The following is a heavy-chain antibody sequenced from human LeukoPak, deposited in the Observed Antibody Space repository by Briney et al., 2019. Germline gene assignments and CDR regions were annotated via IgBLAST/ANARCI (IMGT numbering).Heavy chain of an antibody. V-gene: IGHV4-31*03. CDR1: GGSISSGGYY. CDR3: ARVGADCSSTSCFPSFDY. Sequence: SQTLSLTCTVSGGSISSGGYYWSWIRQHPGKGLEWIGYIYYSGSTYYSPSLKSRVTISVDTSKNQFSLKLSSVTAADTAVYYCARVGADCSSTSCFPSFDYWGQGTLVTVSS. D-gene: IGHD2-2*01. CDR2: IYYSGST. J-gene: IGHJ4*02.